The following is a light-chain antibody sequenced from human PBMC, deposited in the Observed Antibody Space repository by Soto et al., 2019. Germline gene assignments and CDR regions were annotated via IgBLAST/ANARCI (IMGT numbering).Light chain of an antibody. CDR1: QSVSSNY. J-gene: IGKJ1*01. CDR2: GAS. V-gene: IGKV3-20*01. CDR3: QQYGSSPRT. Sequence: EIVLTQSPGTLSLFPGERATLSCRASQSVSSNYLVWYQQKPGQAPRLLIYGASSRATGIPDRFSGSGSGTDFTLTISRLEPEDFAVYYCQQYGSSPRTFGQGTKVEIK.